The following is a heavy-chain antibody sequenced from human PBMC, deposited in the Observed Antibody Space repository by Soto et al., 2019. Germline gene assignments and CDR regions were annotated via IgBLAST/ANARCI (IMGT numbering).Heavy chain of an antibody. Sequence: QVQLVQSGAEVTKPGASVKVSCKASGYTFTTYDINWVRQATGQGLEWMGWMKPHSGNIGFAQKFQGRVTMTRDTSINTAYLELINLRSEDTALYYCLRGKFWFDTWGQGTLVTVSS. J-gene: IGHJ5*02. CDR3: LRGKFWFDT. CDR2: MKPHSGNI. V-gene: IGHV1-8*01. CDR1: GYTFTTYD.